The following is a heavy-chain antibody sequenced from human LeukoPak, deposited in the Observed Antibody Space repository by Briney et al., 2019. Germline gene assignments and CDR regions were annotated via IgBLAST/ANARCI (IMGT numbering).Heavy chain of an antibody. CDR3: ARDRVGATDYFDY. CDR1: GFTFSSYW. J-gene: IGHJ4*02. CDR2: ISYDGSNK. Sequence: QPGGSLRLSCAASGFTFSSYWMNWARQAPGKGLEWVAVISYDGSNKYYADSVKGRFTISRDNSKNTLYLQMNSLRAEDTAVYYCARDRVGATDYFDYWGQGTLVTVSS. V-gene: IGHV3-30-3*01. D-gene: IGHD1-26*01.